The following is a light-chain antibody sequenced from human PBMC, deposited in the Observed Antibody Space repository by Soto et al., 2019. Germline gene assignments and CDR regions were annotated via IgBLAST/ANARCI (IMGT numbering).Light chain of an antibody. CDR2: DAS. Sequence: DIQMTQSPSTLSASVGDRVTITCRASQTINSWLAWYQQKPGKAPKVLIFDASSLKTGVPSRFSGSGSGTDFTLTISSLQPEDFATYYCQQSYSTRITFGQGTRLEIK. CDR1: QTINSW. CDR3: QQSYSTRIT. V-gene: IGKV1-5*01. J-gene: IGKJ5*01.